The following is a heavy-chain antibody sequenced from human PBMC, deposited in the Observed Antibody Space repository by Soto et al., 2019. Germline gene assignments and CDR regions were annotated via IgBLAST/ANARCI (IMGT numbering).Heavy chain of an antibody. V-gene: IGHV1-46*01. D-gene: IGHD3-10*01. CDR1: GYSFTRHY. CDR2: IYPGGVNI. Sequence: ASVKVSCKAIGYSFTRHYMHWVRQAPGQGLEWMGTIYPGGVNIGYAQKFQGRVTMTRDTSTSTVYMELSSLRSEDTAVYYCARDLRLYGAFDIWGQGTMVTVSS. J-gene: IGHJ3*02. CDR3: ARDLRLYGAFDI.